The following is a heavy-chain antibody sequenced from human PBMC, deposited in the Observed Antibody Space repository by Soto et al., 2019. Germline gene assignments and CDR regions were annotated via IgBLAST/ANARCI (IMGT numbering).Heavy chain of an antibody. V-gene: IGHV3-23*01. CDR3: AKVEMGWFAH. D-gene: IGHD2-8*01. Sequence: EVQLLESGGHVMQSGESLRLSCAGSGFSFFSYAMSWVRQAPGKGLEWVSTISGSGGHTYYADSVKGRFVVSRDNDKNTLYLHMNSLTGEDTAIYFCAKVEMGWFAHWGQGTQVTVSS. CDR2: ISGSGGHT. J-gene: IGHJ5*02. CDR1: GFSFFSYA.